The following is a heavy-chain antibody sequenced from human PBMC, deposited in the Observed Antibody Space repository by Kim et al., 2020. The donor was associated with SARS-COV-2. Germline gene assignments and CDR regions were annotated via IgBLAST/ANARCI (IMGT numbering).Heavy chain of an antibody. V-gene: IGHV1-46*01. CDR1: GYTFTSYY. CDR2: INPSGGST. Sequence: ASVKVSCKASGYTFTSYYMHWVRQAPGQGLEWMGIINPSGGSTSYAQKFQGRVTMTRDTSTSTVYMELSSLRSEDTAVYYCARGSPNYGDYSYFDYWGQGTLVTVSS. J-gene: IGHJ4*02. CDR3: ARGSPNYGDYSYFDY. D-gene: IGHD4-17*01.